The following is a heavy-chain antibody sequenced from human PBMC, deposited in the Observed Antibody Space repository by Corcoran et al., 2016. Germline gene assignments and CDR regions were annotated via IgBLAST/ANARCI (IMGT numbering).Heavy chain of an antibody. D-gene: IGHD2-2*01. CDR2: IKQDGSEK. V-gene: IGHV3-7*01. CDR3: VRGHCISSSCYAPPDY. Sequence: EVQLVESGGGLVQPGGSLRLSCAASRFTFSNYWMTWVRQAPGKGLEWVANIKQDGSEKYYVDSVKGRFTISRDNAKDSLYLQMNGLRADDTALYYCVRGHCISSSCYAPPDYWGQGTLVTVSS. J-gene: IGHJ4*02. CDR1: RFTFSNYW.